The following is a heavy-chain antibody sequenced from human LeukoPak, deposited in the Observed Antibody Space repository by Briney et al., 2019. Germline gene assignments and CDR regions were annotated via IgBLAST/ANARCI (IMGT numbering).Heavy chain of an antibody. V-gene: IGHV1-46*01. D-gene: IGHD2-8*02. CDR3: AREESGGYFDY. Sequence: GASVKLSCKTSGYTFTTYYIHWVRQAPGQGLEWMGLISPTGSSTNYAQKFRGRVTMTRDTSTTTVYMELSSLRSEDTAVYYCAREESGGYFDYWGQGTLVTVSS. CDR2: ISPTGSST. CDR1: GYTFTTYY. J-gene: IGHJ4*02.